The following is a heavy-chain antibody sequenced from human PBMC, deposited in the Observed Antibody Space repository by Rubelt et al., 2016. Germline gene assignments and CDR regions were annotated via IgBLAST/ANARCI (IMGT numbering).Heavy chain of an antibody. CDR3: ARSPRYDFEDNWFDP. J-gene: IGHJ5*02. CDR1: GYTFTSYN. V-gene: IGHV1-46*01. CDR2: INPSGGST. Sequence: QVQLVQSGAEVKKPGASVKVPCKASGYTFTSYNMHWVRQAPGQGLEWMGIINPSGGSTSYAQQCQGRVTMTRDTSTSTVYMELSSLRSEDTAVYYCARSPRYDFEDNWFDPWGQGTLATVSS. D-gene: IGHD3-3*01.